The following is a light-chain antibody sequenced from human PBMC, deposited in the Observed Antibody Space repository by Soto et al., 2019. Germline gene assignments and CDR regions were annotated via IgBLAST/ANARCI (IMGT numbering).Light chain of an antibody. CDR2: RNN. V-gene: IGLV1-47*01. Sequence: QPVLTQPPSASATPGQRVTISCSGSSSNIGSDFVFWYQQLPGTAPKLLIYRNNHRPSGVPDRFSGSKSGTSASLAISGLRSEDEADYYCAAWDHSLSGWMIGGGTKVTVL. CDR3: AAWDHSLSGWM. J-gene: IGLJ3*02. CDR1: SSNIGSDF.